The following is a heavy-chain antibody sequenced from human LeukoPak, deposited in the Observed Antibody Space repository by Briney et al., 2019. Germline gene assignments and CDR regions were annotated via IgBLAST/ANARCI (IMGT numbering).Heavy chain of an antibody. V-gene: IGHV5-51*01. Sequence: GESLKISCKASGYNFPNYWIAWVRQMPGKGLELMGIIYPGDSDTRYSPSFQGQVTISADKSITTAYLQWSSLKASDSAMYYCTRRRYGDGYNWFDPWGQGTQVTVSS. CDR3: TRRRYGDGYNWFDP. CDR1: GYNFPNYW. CDR2: IYPGDSDT. J-gene: IGHJ5*02. D-gene: IGHD4-17*01.